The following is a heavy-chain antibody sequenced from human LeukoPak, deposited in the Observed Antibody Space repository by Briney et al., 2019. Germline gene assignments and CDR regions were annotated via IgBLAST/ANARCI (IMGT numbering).Heavy chain of an antibody. Sequence: SETLSLTCTVSGGSISSVSYYWGWIRQPPGKGLEWIGSIYYSGSSYCNPSLKSRVTISVDTSKNQFSLKLSSVTAADTAVYFCARLESGGAYSSAPFDYWGQGILVTVSS. CDR2: IYYSGSS. CDR3: ARLESGGAYSSAPFDY. CDR1: GGSISSVSYY. J-gene: IGHJ4*02. D-gene: IGHD2-21*01. V-gene: IGHV4-39*01.